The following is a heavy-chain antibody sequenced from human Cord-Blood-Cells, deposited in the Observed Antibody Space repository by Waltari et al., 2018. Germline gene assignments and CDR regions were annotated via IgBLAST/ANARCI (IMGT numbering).Heavy chain of an antibody. CDR3: ARIPFGDYCDYVFDY. V-gene: IGHV2-70*04. CDR1: ASSLSTSGIP. J-gene: IGHJ4*02. Sequence: QVTLKEPGPALVKPTQTLTLTSTFSASSLSTSGIPMTLIRPPPEKALEWLARIDWDDDKFSSTSLKTRMTIYKDTSKNQVVLTMTSMDAVDTATYYCARIPFGDYCDYVFDYWGQGTLVTVSS. D-gene: IGHD4-17*01. CDR2: IDWDDDK.